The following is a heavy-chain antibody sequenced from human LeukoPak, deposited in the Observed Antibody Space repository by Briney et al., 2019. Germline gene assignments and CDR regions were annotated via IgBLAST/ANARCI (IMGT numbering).Heavy chain of an antibody. CDR3: ARDLRDVVVTRGNNYYYYYMDV. CDR1: GGSISSGGYY. J-gene: IGHJ6*03. CDR2: IYYSGST. D-gene: IGHD2-21*02. V-gene: IGHV4-31*03. Sequence: PSETLSPSCTVPGGSISSGGYYWSWIRQHPGKGLEWIGYIYYSGSTYYNPSLKSRVTISVDTSKNQFSLKLSSVTAADTAVYYCARDLRDVVVTRGNNYYYYYMDVWGKGTTVTVSS.